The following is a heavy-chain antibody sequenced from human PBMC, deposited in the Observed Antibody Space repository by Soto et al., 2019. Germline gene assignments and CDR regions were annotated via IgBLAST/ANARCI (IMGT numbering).Heavy chain of an antibody. CDR3: ARDPAWIQLWSDYYFDY. Sequence: QVQLVESGGGVVQPGRSLRLSCAASGFTFSSYGMHWVRQAPGKGLEWVAVIWYDGSNKYYADSVKGRFTISRDNSKNKLYMQMNSLRAEDTAVYYCARDPAWIQLWSDYYFDYWGQGTLVTVSS. J-gene: IGHJ4*02. CDR2: IWYDGSNK. CDR1: GFTFSSYG. V-gene: IGHV3-33*01. D-gene: IGHD5-18*01.